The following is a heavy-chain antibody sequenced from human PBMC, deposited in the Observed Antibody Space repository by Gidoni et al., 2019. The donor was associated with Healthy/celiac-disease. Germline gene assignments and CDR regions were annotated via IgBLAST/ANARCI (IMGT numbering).Heavy chain of an antibody. CDR1: GGSISSYY. CDR3: AREIRTHDSSGYYYS. CDR2: IYYSRST. J-gene: IGHJ4*02. D-gene: IGHD3-22*01. Sequence: QVQLQESGPGLVKPSETLSLTCTVSGGSISSYYWSWIRQPPGKGLEWIGYIYYSRSTNYNPSLKSRVTISVDTSKNQFSRKLSSVTAADTAVYYCAREIRTHDSSGYYYSWGQGTLVTVSS. V-gene: IGHV4-59*01.